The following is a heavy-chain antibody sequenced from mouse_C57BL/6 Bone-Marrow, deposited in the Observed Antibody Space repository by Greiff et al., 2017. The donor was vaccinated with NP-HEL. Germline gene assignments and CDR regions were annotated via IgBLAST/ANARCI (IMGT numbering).Heavy chain of an antibody. CDR2: IYPGDGDT. CDR1: GYEFSNYW. CDR3: ARGAY. J-gene: IGHJ3*01. Sequence: QVQLQQSGAELVKPGASVKISCKASGYEFSNYWMNWVKQRPGTGLEWIGQIYPGDGDTNYNGNLKDKATLTADKSSSTAYMQLSRLTSEDSAVYFCARGAYWGQGTLVTVSA. V-gene: IGHV1-80*01.